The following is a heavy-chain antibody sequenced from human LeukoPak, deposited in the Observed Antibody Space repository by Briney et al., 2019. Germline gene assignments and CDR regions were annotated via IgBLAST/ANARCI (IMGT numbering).Heavy chain of an antibody. V-gene: IGHV4-39*01. J-gene: IGHJ4*02. CDR3: ARRRLRLGELSLNDY. CDR1: GGSISSSSYY. CDR2: IYYSGST. Sequence: PSETLSLTCTVSGGSISSSSYYWGWIRQPPGKGLEWIGSIYYSGSTYYNPSLKSRVTISVDTSKNQFSLKLSSVTAADTAVHYCARRRLRLGELSLNDYWGQGTLVTVSS. D-gene: IGHD3-16*02.